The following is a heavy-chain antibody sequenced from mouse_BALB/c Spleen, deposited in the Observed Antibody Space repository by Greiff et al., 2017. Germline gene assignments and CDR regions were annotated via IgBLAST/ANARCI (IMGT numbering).Heavy chain of an antibody. Sequence: EVMLVESGGGLVKPGGSLKLSCAASGFTFSSYAMSWVRQTPEKRLEWVASISSGGSTYYPDSVKGRFTISRDNARNILYLQMSSLRSEDTAMYYCARGGYYGSSPWFAYWGQGTLVTVSA. CDR1: GFTFSSYA. CDR3: ARGGYYGSSPWFAY. V-gene: IGHV5-6-5*01. CDR2: ISSGGST. D-gene: IGHD1-1*01. J-gene: IGHJ3*01.